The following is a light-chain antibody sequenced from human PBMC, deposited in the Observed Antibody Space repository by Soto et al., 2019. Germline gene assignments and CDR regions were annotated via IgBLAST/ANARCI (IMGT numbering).Light chain of an antibody. CDR3: SSYAGSKNLV. V-gene: IGLV2-8*01. J-gene: IGLJ3*02. CDR2: EVN. CDR1: SSDVGGYNS. Sequence: QSALTQPPSASGSPGQSVTISCTGTSSDVGGYNSVSWYQQHPGKAPKLMIYEVNKRPSGVPDRFSASKSDNTASLTVSGLQAEDEDEYYCSSYAGSKNLVFGGGTKLTVL.